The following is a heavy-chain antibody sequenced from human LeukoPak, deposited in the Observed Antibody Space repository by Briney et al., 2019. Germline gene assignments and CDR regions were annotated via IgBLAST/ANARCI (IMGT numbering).Heavy chain of an antibody. CDR1: GFTFSSYE. J-gene: IGHJ4*02. Sequence: GGSLRLSCAASGFTFSSYEMNWVRQAPGKGLEWVSYISSSGSTIYYTDSVQGRFTISRDNAQNSLYLQMSSLRAEDTAVYYCARNVYNFDSWGQGTLVTVSS. CDR2: ISSSGSTI. D-gene: IGHD3-10*02. CDR3: ARNVYNFDS. V-gene: IGHV3-48*03.